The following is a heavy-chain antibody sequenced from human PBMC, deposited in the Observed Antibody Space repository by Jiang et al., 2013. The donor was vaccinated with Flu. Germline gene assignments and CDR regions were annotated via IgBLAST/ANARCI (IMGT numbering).Heavy chain of an antibody. CDR3: ARVEYSGRWRAFDP. V-gene: IGHV1-2*02. D-gene: IGHD5-12*01. Sequence: GAEVKKPGASVKVSCKSSGYTFSDYYIHWVRQAPGQGLEWMGWIKANNGGTDYAQKFQGRVTMTRDTSITTAYMELSSLRSDDTAVYFCARVEYSGRWRAFDPWGQGTLVTVSS. CDR2: IKANNGGT. J-gene: IGHJ5*02. CDR1: GYTFSDYY.